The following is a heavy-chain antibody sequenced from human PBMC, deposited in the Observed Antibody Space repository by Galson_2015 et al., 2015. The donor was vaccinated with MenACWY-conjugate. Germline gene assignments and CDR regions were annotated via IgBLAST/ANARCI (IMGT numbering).Heavy chain of an antibody. CDR2: VNPGNGDT. CDR1: GYTFRNYA. Sequence: SVKVSCKASGYTFRNYAIHWVRQAPGQRLEWMGWVNPGNGDTKYSQKLQDRVTITKDTSASTAYMDLSSLSSEDTAVYYCARGGDCYGDCLRDAVDIWGQGTMVTVSS. D-gene: IGHD2-21*02. J-gene: IGHJ3*02. V-gene: IGHV1-3*01. CDR3: ARGGDCYGDCLRDAVDI.